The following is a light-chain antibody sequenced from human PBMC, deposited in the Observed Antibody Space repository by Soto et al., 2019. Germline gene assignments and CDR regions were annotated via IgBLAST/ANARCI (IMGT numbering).Light chain of an antibody. J-gene: IGKJ1*01. V-gene: IGKV3-15*01. CDR1: QNINSK. CDR3: QEYNNRKM. CDR2: GAS. Sequence: EIVMTQSPATLSVSPGERANHSCRASQNINSKLAWYQQKPGQAPRLLIYGASIRASGIPARFSGSGSGTEFTLTITSLQSEDFAVYFCQEYNNRKMFGQGTKVDIK.